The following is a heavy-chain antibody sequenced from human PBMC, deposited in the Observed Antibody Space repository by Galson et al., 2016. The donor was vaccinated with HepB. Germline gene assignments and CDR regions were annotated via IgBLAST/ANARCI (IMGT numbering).Heavy chain of an antibody. V-gene: IGHV4-59*01. J-gene: IGHJ3*02. D-gene: IGHD4-23*01. CDR3: ARSYGGYAFDI. Sequence: SETLSLTCTVSGGSISPYFWSWIRRPPGKGLEWIAYIYFSGTTNYNPSLKSRVTISLDTSKGQFYLKVTSVTAADSAVYYCARSYGGYAFDIWGQGTMVTVSS. CDR1: GGSISPYF. CDR2: IYFSGTT.